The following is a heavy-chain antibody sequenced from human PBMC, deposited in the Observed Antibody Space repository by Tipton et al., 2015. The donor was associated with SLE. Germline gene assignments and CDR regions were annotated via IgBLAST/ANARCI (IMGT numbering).Heavy chain of an antibody. CDR1: GGSFSGYY. J-gene: IGHJ4*02. V-gene: IGHV4-34*01. CDR3: ARGLRSYRGYFDY. CDR2: INHSGST. D-gene: IGHD1-26*01. Sequence: LRLSCAVYGGSFSGYYWSWIRQPPGKGLEWIGEINHSGSTNYNPSLKSRVTISVDTSKNQFSLKLSSVTAADTAVYYCARGLRSYRGYFDYWGQGTLVTVSS.